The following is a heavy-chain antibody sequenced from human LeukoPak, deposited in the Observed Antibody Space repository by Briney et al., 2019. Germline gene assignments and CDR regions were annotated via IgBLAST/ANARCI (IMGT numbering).Heavy chain of an antibody. J-gene: IGHJ5*02. D-gene: IGHD3-10*01. Sequence: ASVKVSCKASGYTFSDYCIHWVRQAPGQGLEWMGWINPYSGATKSAQNFQDRVSLTRDTPISTAYMELSRLTSDDTAVYYCTRGNTMIRGVARFDPWGQGTLVTISS. CDR3: TRGNTMIRGVARFDP. CDR2: INPYSGAT. CDR1: GYTFSDYC. V-gene: IGHV1-2*02.